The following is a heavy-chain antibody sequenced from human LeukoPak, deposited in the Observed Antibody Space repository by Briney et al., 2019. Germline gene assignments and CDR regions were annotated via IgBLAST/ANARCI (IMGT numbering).Heavy chain of an antibody. J-gene: IGHJ3*02. Sequence: SGGSLRLSCAASGFTFDDYGMSWVRQAPGKGLEWVSGISWNGGSTGYADSVKGRFTISRDNAKNSLYLQMNSLRAEDTALYYCARRDIVVVPASILGAFDIWGQGTMVTVSS. D-gene: IGHD2-2*02. CDR1: GFTFDDYG. CDR2: ISWNGGST. V-gene: IGHV3-20*04. CDR3: ARRDIVVVPASILGAFDI.